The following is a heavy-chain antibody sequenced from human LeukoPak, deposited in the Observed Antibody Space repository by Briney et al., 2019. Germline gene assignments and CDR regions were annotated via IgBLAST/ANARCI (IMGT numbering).Heavy chain of an antibody. D-gene: IGHD3-3*01. V-gene: IGHV4-39*07. CDR2: IFYGGST. CDR3: ARGVWSGDPLPFDF. J-gene: IGHJ4*02. CDR1: GGSITSASYY. Sequence: MASETLSLTCSVSGGSITSASYYWGWVRPPPGKGRGWIGNIFYGGSTYQSPSLKSRVTISLDTSKIQFSLKLRSVTAADTAVYYCARGVWSGDPLPFDFWGQGTLVTVSS.